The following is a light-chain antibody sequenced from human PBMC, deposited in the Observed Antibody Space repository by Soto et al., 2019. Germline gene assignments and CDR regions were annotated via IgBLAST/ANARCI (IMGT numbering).Light chain of an antibody. CDR1: RSNIGNNY. V-gene: IGLV1-51*01. CDR3: GTWDSSLSAGV. Sequence: QPVLTQPPSVSAAPGQKVTIYCSGSRSNIGNNYVSWYQQLPGTAPKLLIYDNNKRPSGIPDRFSGSKSGTSATLGITGLQTGDEADYYCGTWDSSLSAGVFGGGTKLTVL. CDR2: DNN. J-gene: IGLJ2*01.